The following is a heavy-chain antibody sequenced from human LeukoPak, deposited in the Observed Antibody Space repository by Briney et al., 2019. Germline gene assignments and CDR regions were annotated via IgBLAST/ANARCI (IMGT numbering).Heavy chain of an antibody. J-gene: IGHJ4*02. CDR1: GFTFSSYS. Sequence: PGGSLRLSCAASGFTFSSYSMNWVRQAPGKGLEWVSFISSSGTYIYYADSVKGRFTISRDNAKNSLYLQMSSLRAEDTAVYYCAVEAGTYWGQGTLVTVSS. V-gene: IGHV3-21*01. CDR2: ISSSGTYI. CDR3: AVEAGTY. D-gene: IGHD6-19*01.